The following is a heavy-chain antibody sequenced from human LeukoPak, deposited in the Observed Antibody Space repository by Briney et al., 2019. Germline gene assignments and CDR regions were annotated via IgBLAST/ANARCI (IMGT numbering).Heavy chain of an antibody. CDR1: GDSIISYY. Sequence: PSETLSLTCNVSGDSIISYYWTWIRQPPGKGLEWIGHIFYSGSTTYNPSLKSRVTISVDTSKNQFSLKLSSVTAADTAVHYCARRGYYGAFDYWGQGTLVTVSS. D-gene: IGHD4-17*01. V-gene: IGHV4-59*08. J-gene: IGHJ4*02. CDR2: IFYSGST. CDR3: ARRGYYGAFDY.